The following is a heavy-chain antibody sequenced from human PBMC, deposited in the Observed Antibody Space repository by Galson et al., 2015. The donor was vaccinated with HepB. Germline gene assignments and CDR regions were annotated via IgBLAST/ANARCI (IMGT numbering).Heavy chain of an antibody. Sequence: PALVKPTQTLTLTCTFSGFSLSTSGMCVSWIRQPPGKALEWLARIDWDDDKYYSTSLKTRLTISKDTSKNQVVLTMTNMDPVDTATYYCARMGGYYDSSQHGAFDIWGQGTMVTVSS. CDR1: GFSLSTSGMC. V-gene: IGHV2-70*11. CDR2: IDWDDDK. D-gene: IGHD3-22*01. CDR3: ARMGGYYDSSQHGAFDI. J-gene: IGHJ3*02.